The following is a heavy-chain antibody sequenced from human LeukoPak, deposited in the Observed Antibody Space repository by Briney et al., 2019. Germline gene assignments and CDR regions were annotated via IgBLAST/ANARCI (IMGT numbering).Heavy chain of an antibody. D-gene: IGHD6-13*01. CDR2: ISAYNGNT. Sequence: ASVKVSCKASGYTFTSYGISWVRQAPGQGLEWMGWISAYNGNTNYAQKLQGRVTMTTDTSTSTAYMELRSLRSDDTAVYYCARLLERQQLAPLDYWGQGTLVTVSS. V-gene: IGHV1-18*01. J-gene: IGHJ4*02. CDR1: GYTFTSYG. CDR3: ARLLERQQLAPLDY.